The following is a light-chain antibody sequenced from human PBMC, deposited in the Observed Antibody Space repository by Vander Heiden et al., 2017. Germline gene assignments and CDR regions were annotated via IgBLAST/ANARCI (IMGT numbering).Light chain of an antibody. Sequence: ALRMTQSPSSFSASTGDRVTITCRASQGISSYLAWYQQKPGKAPKLLIYAASTLQSGVPSRFSGSGSGTDFTLTISCLQSEDFATYYCQQDYSYPHTFGQGTKLEIK. CDR2: AAS. CDR3: QQDYSYPHT. CDR1: QGISSY. V-gene: IGKV1-8*01. J-gene: IGKJ2*01.